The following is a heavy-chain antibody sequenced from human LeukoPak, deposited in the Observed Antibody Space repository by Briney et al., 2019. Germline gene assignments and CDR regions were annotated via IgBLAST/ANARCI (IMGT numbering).Heavy chain of an antibody. CDR2: ISGSGGST. CDR1: GFTFSSYA. D-gene: IGHD2-15*01. CDR3: APREPVPDPNGAYCSGGSCYSAWFDP. V-gene: IGHV3-23*01. J-gene: IGHJ5*02. Sequence: GGSLRLSCAASGFTFSSYAMSWVRQAPGKGLEWVSAISGSGGSTYYADSVKGRFTISRDNSKNTLYLQMNSLRAEDTAVYYCAPREPVPDPNGAYCSGGSCYSAWFDPWGQGTLVTVSS.